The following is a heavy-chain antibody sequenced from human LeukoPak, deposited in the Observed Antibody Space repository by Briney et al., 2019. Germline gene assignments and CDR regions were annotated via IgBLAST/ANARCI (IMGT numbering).Heavy chain of an antibody. J-gene: IGHJ4*02. CDR1: GYSFTSYW. D-gene: IGHD5-24*01. CDR2: IWPDDSDK. Sequence: AGESLKISCKGSGYSFTSYWIGWERQVPGKGLEWMGLIWPDDSDKRYSPSFQGQVTISADKSISTAYLQWSSLKASDTAMYYCARQGKDGYRVVDYWGQGTLVTVSS. CDR3: ARQGKDGYRVVDY. V-gene: IGHV5-51*01.